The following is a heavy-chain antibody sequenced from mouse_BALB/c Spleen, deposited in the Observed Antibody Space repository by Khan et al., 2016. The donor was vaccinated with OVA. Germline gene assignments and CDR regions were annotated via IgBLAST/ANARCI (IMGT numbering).Heavy chain of an antibody. Sequence: VQLQESGPGLVAPSQSLSITCTISGFSLTNYGVHWVRQPPGKGLEWLVVIWSDGSTTYNSALKSRLTITKDNSKSQVFLKMNSLQTDDTAMYFCARQPYYHYNIMDYWGQATSVTVSS. V-gene: IGHV2-6-1*01. CDR2: IWSDGST. CDR3: ARQPYYHYNIMDY. J-gene: IGHJ4*01. D-gene: IGHD2-10*01. CDR1: GFSLTNYG.